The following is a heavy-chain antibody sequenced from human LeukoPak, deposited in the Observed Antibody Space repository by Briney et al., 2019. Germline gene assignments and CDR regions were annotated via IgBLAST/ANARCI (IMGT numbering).Heavy chain of an antibody. V-gene: IGHV3-23*01. Sequence: ETLSLTCTVSGGSISSGGYYWSWVRQAPGKGLEWVAVTVGGGDGTYYADSVKGRFTISRDNSNNTLYLQMNSLRAEDTAVYYCAKLTTSWGQGTLVTVSS. J-gene: IGHJ4*02. CDR1: GGSISSGGYY. CDR2: TVGGGDGT. D-gene: IGHD4-11*01. CDR3: AKLTTS.